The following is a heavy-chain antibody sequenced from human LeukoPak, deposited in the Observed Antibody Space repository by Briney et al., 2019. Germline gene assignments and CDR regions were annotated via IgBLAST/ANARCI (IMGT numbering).Heavy chain of an antibody. CDR1: GFTFSSYG. J-gene: IGHJ4*02. D-gene: IGHD3-9*01. Sequence: GGSLRLSCAASGFTFSSYGMYWVRQAPGKGLEWVAVISYDGSNKYYVDSVKGRFTISRDNAKNSLYLQMNSLRAEDTAVYYCARVEDYDILTGFDYWGQGTLVTVSS. CDR3: ARVEDYDILTGFDY. V-gene: IGHV3-30*03. CDR2: ISYDGSNK.